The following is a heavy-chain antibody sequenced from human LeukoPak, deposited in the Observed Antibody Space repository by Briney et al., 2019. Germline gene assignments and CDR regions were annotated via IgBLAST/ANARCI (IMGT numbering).Heavy chain of an antibody. CDR1: GGSFSGYY. J-gene: IGHJ4*02. D-gene: IGHD3-3*01. CDR2: INHRGST. V-gene: IGHV4-34*01. Sequence: SETLSLTCAVYGGSFSGYYWSWIRQPPGKGLEWVGEINHRGSTNYNPSLKSRVTISVDTSKNQFSLKLSSVTAADTAVYYCAREAAIDTYYDFWSGYGTPYYFDYWGQGTLVTVSS. CDR3: AREAAIDTYYDFWSGYGTPYYFDY.